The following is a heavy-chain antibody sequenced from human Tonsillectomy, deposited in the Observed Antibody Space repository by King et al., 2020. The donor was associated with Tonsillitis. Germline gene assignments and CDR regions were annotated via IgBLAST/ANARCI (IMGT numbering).Heavy chain of an antibody. CDR3: ARFGSRSRGSYYPEYFRH. V-gene: IGHV3-53*01. D-gene: IGHD3-22*01. CDR1: GFTVSGNY. J-gene: IGHJ1*01. CDR2: XXXXGSX. Sequence: VQLXESGGNXIQPXGSLRLXXAASGFTVSGNYMSWVRQAPGKGLEWVXXXXXXGSXXYXXXVKGXFTISRDNXXNTLYLQXXXXSXXDTAVYYCARFGSRSRGSYYPEYFRHWGLGTLVTVSS.